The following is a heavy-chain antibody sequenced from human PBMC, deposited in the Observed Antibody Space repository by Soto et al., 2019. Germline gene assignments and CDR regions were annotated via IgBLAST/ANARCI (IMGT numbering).Heavy chain of an antibody. CDR1: GFTFSSYA. D-gene: IGHD3-3*01. CDR3: ARAGDDFWSGRSSFFAY. CDR2: ISYDGSNK. Sequence: QVQLVESGGGVVQPGRSLRLSCAASGFTFSSYAMHWVRQAPGKGLEWVAVISYDGSNKYYADSVKGRFTISRDNSKNTLYLQMNSLRAEDTAVYYCARAGDDFWSGRSSFFAYWGQGTLVTVSS. J-gene: IGHJ4*02. V-gene: IGHV3-30-3*01.